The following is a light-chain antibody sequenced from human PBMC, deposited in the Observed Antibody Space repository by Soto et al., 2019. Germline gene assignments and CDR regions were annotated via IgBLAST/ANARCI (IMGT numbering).Light chain of an antibody. Sequence: TQSPSTLSASVGDRVIIVCRASHTISSSYLAWYQQKPGQAPRLLMYGISRRATGIPDRFSGSGSGTDFTLTITRLEPEDFAVYYCQQYVTSSPRTFGQGTKVDI. V-gene: IGKV3-20*01. CDR1: HTISSSY. CDR2: GIS. J-gene: IGKJ1*01. CDR3: QQYVTSSPRT.